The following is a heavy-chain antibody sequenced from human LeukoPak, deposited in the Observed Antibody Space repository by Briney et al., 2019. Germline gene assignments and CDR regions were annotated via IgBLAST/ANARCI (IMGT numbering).Heavy chain of an antibody. CDR2: ISKSGDTI. V-gene: IGHV3-11*04. CDR1: GITFSDYY. J-gene: IGHJ5*02. CDR3: VITAGWTTATDH. Sequence: GGSLRLSCAASGITFSDYYMSWIRQAPGKGLEWLSYISKSGDTIYYADSVRGRFTISRDNARNSLYLQTNSLTVADTATYYCVITAGWTTATDHWGQGALVTVSS. D-gene: IGHD1-14*01.